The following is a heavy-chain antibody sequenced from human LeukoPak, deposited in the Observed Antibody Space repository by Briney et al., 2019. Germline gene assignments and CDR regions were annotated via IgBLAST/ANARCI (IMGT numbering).Heavy chain of an antibody. Sequence: GGSLRLSCAASGFTFRVYNMNWVRQAPGKGLEWIAYISSDSSDIFYADSVKGRFTISRDNAKTSLYLQMKSLRADGTAIYYCAKGNIFDSWGQGILVTVSS. V-gene: IGHV3-48*01. CDR3: AKGNIFDS. CDR1: GFTFRVYN. D-gene: IGHD2/OR15-2a*01. J-gene: IGHJ4*02. CDR2: ISSDSSDI.